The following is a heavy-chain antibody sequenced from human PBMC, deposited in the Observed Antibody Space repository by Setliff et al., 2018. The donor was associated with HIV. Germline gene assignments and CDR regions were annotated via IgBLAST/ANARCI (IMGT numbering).Heavy chain of an antibody. V-gene: IGHV3-49*04. D-gene: IGHD1-1*01. CDR1: GFRFGDTA. Sequence: GGSLRLSCAASGFRFGDTAMGWVRKAPGKGLEWIGFIRSKIFGGTPEYGASVQGRFTISRDNAAKSLYLQMNSLRVEDTALYYCARSFKNGPVESDYWGQGTLVTVSS. J-gene: IGHJ4*02. CDR2: IRSKIFGGTP. CDR3: ARSFKNGPVESDY.